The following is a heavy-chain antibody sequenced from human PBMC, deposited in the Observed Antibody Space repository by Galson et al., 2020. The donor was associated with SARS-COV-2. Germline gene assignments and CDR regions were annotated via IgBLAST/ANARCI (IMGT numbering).Heavy chain of an antibody. Sequence: GESLKISCAASGFTFSSYDMHWVRQATGKGLEWVSAIGTADDTYYPGSVKGRFTISRENAKNSLYLQMNSLRAGDTAVYYCARELAYYGMDVWGQGTTVTVSS. CDR3: ARELAYYGMDV. CDR2: IGTADDT. V-gene: IGHV3-13*01. D-gene: IGHD2-21*01. CDR1: GFTFSSYD. J-gene: IGHJ6*02.